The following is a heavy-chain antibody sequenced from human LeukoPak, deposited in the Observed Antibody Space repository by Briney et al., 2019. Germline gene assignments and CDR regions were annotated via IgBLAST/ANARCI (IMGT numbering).Heavy chain of an antibody. J-gene: IGHJ6*03. Sequence: PGGTLRLSCTASGFTFGDYAMSWFRQAPGKGLEWVGFIRSKAYGGTTEYAASVKGRFTISRDDSKSIAYLQMNSLKTEDTAVYYCTRASSGEIRTGYYYYYYMDVWGKGTTVTVSS. CDR1: GFTFGDYA. CDR3: TRASSGEIRTGYYYYYYMDV. V-gene: IGHV3-49*03. CDR2: IRSKAYGGTT. D-gene: IGHD3-16*01.